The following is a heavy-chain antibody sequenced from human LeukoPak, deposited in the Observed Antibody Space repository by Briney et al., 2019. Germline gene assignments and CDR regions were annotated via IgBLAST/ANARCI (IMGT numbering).Heavy chain of an antibody. V-gene: IGHV1-2*02. Sequence: GASVKVSCKASGYTFTGYYMHWVRQAPGQGLEYMGWINPNSGGTNYAQKFQGRVTMTRDTSISTAYMELSRLRSDDTAVYYCARFYDSRGYYYFDYWGQGTLVTVSS. CDR1: GYTFTGYY. J-gene: IGHJ4*02. D-gene: IGHD3-22*01. CDR2: INPNSGGT. CDR3: ARFYDSRGYYYFDY.